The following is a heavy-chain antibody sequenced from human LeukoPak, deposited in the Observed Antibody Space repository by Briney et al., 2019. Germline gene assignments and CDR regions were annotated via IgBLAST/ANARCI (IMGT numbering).Heavy chain of an antibody. CDR1: DGSISSSNYY. Sequence: PSETLSLTCTVPDGSISSSNYYWAWIRQPPGKGLEWIANIFYTGNTYYNPSLKSRVTISIDTSKNQFSLRLNSVTATDTAVYYCARLNKPGWFDPWGQGTLVTVSS. CDR2: IFYTGNT. D-gene: IGHD1-14*01. J-gene: IGHJ5*02. CDR3: ARLNKPGWFDP. V-gene: IGHV4-39*01.